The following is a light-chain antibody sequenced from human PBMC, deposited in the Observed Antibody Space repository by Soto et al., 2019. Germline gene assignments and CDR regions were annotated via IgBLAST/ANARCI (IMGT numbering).Light chain of an antibody. J-gene: IGKJ4*01. Sequence: DIQMTQSPSSLSASVGDRVTITCRASQDIRKYLAWFQQKPGQAPKSLIYTASSLQSGVPSRFSGSGSATDFTLTISSLRPEDFAIYYCQQYYVYPLTFGGGTKVEI. CDR3: QQYYVYPLT. CDR2: TAS. V-gene: IGKV1-16*01. CDR1: QDIRKY.